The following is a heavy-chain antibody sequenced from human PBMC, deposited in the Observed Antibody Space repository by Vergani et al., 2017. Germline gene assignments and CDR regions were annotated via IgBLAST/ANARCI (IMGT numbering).Heavy chain of an antibody. CDR1: GFTFSTYD. Sequence: EVQLLESGGGLVQPGGSLRLSCAASGFTFSTYDMHWVRQATGKGLEWVSAIGTAGDTYYPGSVKGRFTISRDNAKKSLYLQMNSLRAEDTAVYYCARRDCSSSRCREANWFDPWGQGTLVTVSS. D-gene: IGHD2-2*01. CDR3: ARRDCSSSRCREANWFDP. V-gene: IGHV3-13*01. J-gene: IGHJ5*02. CDR2: IGTAGDT.